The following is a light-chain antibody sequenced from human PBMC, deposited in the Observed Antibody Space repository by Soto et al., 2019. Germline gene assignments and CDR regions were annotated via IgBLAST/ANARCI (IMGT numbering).Light chain of an antibody. CDR2: GAS. CDR1: QSINIF. CDR3: QQYNTWPLT. Sequence: EIVMTQSPATLSVSPGERVTLSCRASQSINIFLAWYQQKPGQAPRLLMYGASTRATVIPARFSGSGSGTEFTLTISSLQSEDFGVYYCQQYNTWPLTFGGGTNVEIK. J-gene: IGKJ4*01. V-gene: IGKV3-15*01.